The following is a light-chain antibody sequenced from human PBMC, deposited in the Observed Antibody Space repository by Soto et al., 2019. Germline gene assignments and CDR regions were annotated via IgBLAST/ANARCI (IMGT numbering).Light chain of an antibody. V-gene: IGLV2-8*01. J-gene: IGLJ2*01. CDR2: EVT. CDR3: SSYAGSNNFGV. Sequence: QSALTQPPSVSGSPGQSVNISCTGTSSDVGDYNYVSWYQHQPDKAPKLMIYEVTKRPSGVPDRFSGSKSGNTASLTVSGLQAEDEADYYCSSYAGSNNFGVFGGGTKLTVL. CDR1: SSDVGDYNY.